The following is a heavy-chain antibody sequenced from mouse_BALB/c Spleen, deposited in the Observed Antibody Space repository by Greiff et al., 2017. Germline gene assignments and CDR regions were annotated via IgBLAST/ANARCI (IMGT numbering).Heavy chain of an antibody. CDR3: ARDRVFAY. Sequence: VKVLESGPGLVAPSQSLSITCTVSGFSFTGYGVNWVRQPPGKGLEWLGMIWGDGSTDYNSAPKSRLSISKDNTKSHVFLKMNSLQTDDTARYYCARDRVFAYWGQGTLVTVSA. CDR2: IWGDGST. V-gene: IGHV2-6-7*01. J-gene: IGHJ3*01. CDR1: GFSFTGYG.